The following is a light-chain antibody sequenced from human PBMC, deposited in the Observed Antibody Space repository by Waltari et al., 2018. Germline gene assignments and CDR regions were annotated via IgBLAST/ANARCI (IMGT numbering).Light chain of an antibody. CDR1: SSDVGGYNY. V-gene: IGLV2-14*03. Sequence: QSALTQPASVSGSPGQSITISCTGTSSDVGGYNYVSWYQQYPGKAPKPSFYDVTARPSGVSTRFAGAKSGNTASLTISGLQAEDEGDYHCSSYTSRSTFVIFGGGTKLTVL. J-gene: IGLJ2*01. CDR3: SSYTSRSTFVI. CDR2: DVT.